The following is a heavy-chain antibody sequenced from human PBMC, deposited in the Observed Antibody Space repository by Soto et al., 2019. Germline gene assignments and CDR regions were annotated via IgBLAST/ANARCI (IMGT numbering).Heavy chain of an antibody. Sequence: ASVKVSCKASGCTFSSYAISWVRQAPGQGLEWMGGIIPIFGTANYAQKFQGRVTITADESTSTAYMELSSLRSEDTAVYYCASNGDIPNIPQGGESWVKGTTXT. CDR2: IIPIFGTA. CDR3: ASNGDIPNIPQGGES. J-gene: IGHJ6*03. CDR1: GCTFSSYA. D-gene: IGHD7-27*01. V-gene: IGHV1-69*13.